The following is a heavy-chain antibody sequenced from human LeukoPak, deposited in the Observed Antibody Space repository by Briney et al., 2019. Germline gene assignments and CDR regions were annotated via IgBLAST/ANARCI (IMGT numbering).Heavy chain of an antibody. CDR3: AKCPPKAATADY. CDR2: VTKSGAGT. CDR1: GFTFTSYD. V-gene: IGHV3-23*01. J-gene: IGHJ4*02. D-gene: IGHD6-13*01. Sequence: GGSLRLSCAASGFTFTSYDMSWVRQAPGKGLEWVSGVTKSGAGTYYADSVKGRFTISRDNSKNTLYLQMNSLRAEDTAVYYCAKCPPKAATADYWGQGTLVTVSS.